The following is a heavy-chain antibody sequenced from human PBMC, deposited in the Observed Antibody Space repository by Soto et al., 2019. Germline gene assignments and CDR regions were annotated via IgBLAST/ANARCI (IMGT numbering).Heavy chain of an antibody. V-gene: IGHV1-8*01. CDR2: MNPNSGNT. Sequence: QVQLVQSGAEVKKPGASVKVSCKASGYIFTSYDINWVRQATGQGLEWMGWMNPNSGNTGYAQKFQGRGTMTRNTSISTAYMELSSLRSEDTAVYYCARIYSSSWYYYYYGMDVWGQGTTVTVSS. CDR1: GYIFTSYD. CDR3: ARIYSSSWYYYYYGMDV. D-gene: IGHD6-13*01. J-gene: IGHJ6*02.